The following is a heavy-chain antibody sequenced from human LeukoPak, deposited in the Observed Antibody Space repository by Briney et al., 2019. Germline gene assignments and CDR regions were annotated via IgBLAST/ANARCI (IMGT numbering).Heavy chain of an antibody. Sequence: SETLSLTCTVSSGSISSTHFYWGWIRQPPGKGLECIGSIYYSGSTYYNPSLKSRVTISVDSSKNHFSLKLSSVTAADTAVYYCARGKLYSDSSGYYYPPPYFFDYWGQGTLVTVSS. V-gene: IGHV4-39*07. CDR2: IYYSGST. J-gene: IGHJ4*02. CDR1: SGSISSTHFY. D-gene: IGHD3-22*01. CDR3: ARGKLYSDSSGYYYPPPYFFDY.